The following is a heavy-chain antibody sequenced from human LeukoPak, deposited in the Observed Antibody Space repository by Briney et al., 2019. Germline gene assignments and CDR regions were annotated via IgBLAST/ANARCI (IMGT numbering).Heavy chain of an antibody. CDR1: GFTFSDYY. J-gene: IGHJ3*02. Sequence: PGGSLRLSCAASGFTFSDYYMSWIRQAPGKGLVWVSYISSSDSTIYYADSVKGRFTISRDNAKNSLYLQMNSLRAEDTAVYYCARDREKYFGGDCYSGAFDIWGQGTMVTVSS. CDR2: ISSSDSTI. D-gene: IGHD2-21*01. CDR3: ARDREKYFGGDCYSGAFDI. V-gene: IGHV3-11*01.